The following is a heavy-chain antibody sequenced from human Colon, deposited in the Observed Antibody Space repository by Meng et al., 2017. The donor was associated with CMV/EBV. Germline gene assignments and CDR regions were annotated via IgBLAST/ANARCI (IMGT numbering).Heavy chain of an antibody. V-gene: IGHV3-48*04. Sequence: GESLKISCAASGFTFSDSGMNWVRQIPGKGLEWVSYIQSNSNNKYYADSVKGRFTISRDNSENSLYLQMNDLRVDDTAVYYCAKETILYHRGWFDPWGQGTLVTVSS. J-gene: IGHJ5*02. D-gene: IGHD2-8*01. CDR3: AKETILYHRGWFDP. CDR1: GFTFSDSG. CDR2: IQSNSNNK.